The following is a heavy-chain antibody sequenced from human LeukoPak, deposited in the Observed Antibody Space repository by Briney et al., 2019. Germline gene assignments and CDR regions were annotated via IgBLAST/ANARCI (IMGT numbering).Heavy chain of an antibody. CDR3: SNWVEGARPSLDY. J-gene: IGHJ4*02. V-gene: IGHV3-23*01. Sequence: GGSLRLSRSASGFTFRSHAMAWVGPPPGTSVGWVSAISNSGRNTYYADSVNGRFTISRDNPKTTLYREMNILRAEDTAVYYCSNWVEGARPSLDYGGQGALVTVSS. CDR2: ISNSGRNT. CDR1: GFTFRSHA. D-gene: IGHD1-26*01.